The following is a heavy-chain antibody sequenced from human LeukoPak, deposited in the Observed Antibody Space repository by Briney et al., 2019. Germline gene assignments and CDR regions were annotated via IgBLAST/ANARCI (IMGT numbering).Heavy chain of an antibody. CDR3: ARDGRYYDSSGYIRGFDY. V-gene: IGHV4-4*02. CDR2: IYHSGST. D-gene: IGHD3-22*01. CDR1: GGSISSSNW. J-gene: IGHJ4*02. Sequence: SETLSLTCAVSGGSISSSNWWSWVRQPPGKGLEWIGEIYHSGSTNYNPSLKSRVTISVDKSKNQFSLKLSSVTAADTTVYYCARDGRYYDSSGYIRGFDYWGQGTLVTVSS.